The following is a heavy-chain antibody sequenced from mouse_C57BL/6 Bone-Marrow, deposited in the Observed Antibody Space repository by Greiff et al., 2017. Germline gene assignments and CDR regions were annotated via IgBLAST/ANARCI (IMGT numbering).Heavy chain of an antibody. Sequence: QVQLQQPGAELVKPGASVKMSCKASGYTFTSYWITWVKQRPGQGLEWIGDIYPGSGSTNYNEKLKSKATLTVDTSSSTAYMQLSNLTSEDSAVYCGARNDVYLAWFAYWGQGTLVTVSA. CDR2: IYPGSGST. D-gene: IGHD2-3*01. CDR1: GYTFTSYW. J-gene: IGHJ3*01. CDR3: ARNDVYLAWFAY. V-gene: IGHV1-55*01.